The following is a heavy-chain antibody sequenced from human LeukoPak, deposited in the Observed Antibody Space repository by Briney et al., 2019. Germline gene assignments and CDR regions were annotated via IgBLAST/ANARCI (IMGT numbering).Heavy chain of an antibody. D-gene: IGHD6-13*01. CDR2: INPNSGNT. CDR1: GYTFTGYY. J-gene: IGHJ3*02. CDR3: ARGIAAAGYAYDAFDI. Sequence: ASVKVSCKASGYTFTGYYMHWVRQAPGQGLEWMGWINPNSGNTGYAQKFQGRVTMTRNTSISTAYMELSSLRSEDTAVYYCARGIAAAGYAYDAFDIWGQGTMVTVSS. V-gene: IGHV1-8*02.